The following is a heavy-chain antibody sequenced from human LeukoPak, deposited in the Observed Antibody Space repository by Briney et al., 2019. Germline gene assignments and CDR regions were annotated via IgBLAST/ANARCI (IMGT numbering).Heavy chain of an antibody. V-gene: IGHV6-1*01. Sequence: SQTLSLTCAISGDSVSSNSGAWNWIRQSPSRGLEWLGRTYYRSKWYNDYAVSVRSRITINPDTSKNQFSLQLNSVTPEDTAVYYCASRSAVAGEFDYWGQGTVVTVSS. CDR1: GDSVSSNSGA. CDR2: TYYRSKWYN. D-gene: IGHD6-19*01. J-gene: IGHJ4*02. CDR3: ASRSAVAGEFDY.